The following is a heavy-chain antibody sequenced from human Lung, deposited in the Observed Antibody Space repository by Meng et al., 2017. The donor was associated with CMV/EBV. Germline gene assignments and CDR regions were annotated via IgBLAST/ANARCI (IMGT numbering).Heavy chain of an antibody. Sequence: QVQLRGSGQALVRPSETLSLTCAVAGDSITNHNWWAWVRQPPGKGLEWIGEIPHRGSSAYNPSLKSRVSMSIDKSKNQFSLKLTSVTAADTAVYHCLRRSGGSVWGQGTLVTVSS. CDR2: IPHRGSS. CDR3: LRRSGGSV. V-gene: IGHV4-4*02. J-gene: IGHJ1*01. CDR1: GDSITNHNW. D-gene: IGHD3-10*01.